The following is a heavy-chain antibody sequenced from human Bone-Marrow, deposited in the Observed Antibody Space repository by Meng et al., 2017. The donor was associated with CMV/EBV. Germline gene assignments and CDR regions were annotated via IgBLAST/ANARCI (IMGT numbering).Heavy chain of an antibody. D-gene: IGHD1-26*01. Sequence: QGHLQQGGAGLLKPSETLSLTCGVYGAPFSCYGSWGRPPPGKGLEWIWEITHSGSTNYNGSLKSRVTISIDTSKNQFSLKLSSVTATDTAVYYCAPGFRSWSGSYSSWGQGTLVTVSS. CDR3: APGFRSWSGSYSS. V-gene: IGHV4-34*01. J-gene: IGHJ4*02. CDR1: GAPFSCYG. CDR2: ITHSGST.